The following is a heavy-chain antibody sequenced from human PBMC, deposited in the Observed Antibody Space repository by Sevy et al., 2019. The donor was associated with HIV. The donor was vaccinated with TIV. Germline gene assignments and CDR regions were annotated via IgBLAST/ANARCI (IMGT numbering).Heavy chain of an antibody. CDR1: EDSEFTFSKAW. D-gene: IGHD3-22*01. V-gene: IGHV3-23*01. CDR3: AKDIQSDDYYDSSGSRYPKDY. CDR2: ISGSGGST. J-gene: IGHJ4*02. Sequence: GGSLRLSCAASEDSEFTFSKAWMTWVRQAPGKGLEWVSAISGSGGSTYYADSVKGRFTISRDNSKNTLYLQMNSLRAEDTAVYYCAKDIQSDDYYDSSGSRYPKDYWGQGTLVTVSS.